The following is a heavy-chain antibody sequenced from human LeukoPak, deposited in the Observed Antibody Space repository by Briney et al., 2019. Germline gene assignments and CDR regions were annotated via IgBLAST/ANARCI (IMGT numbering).Heavy chain of an antibody. V-gene: IGHV1-18*01. J-gene: IGHJ4*02. D-gene: IGHD2-2*01. CDR3: ARVSSRTSCYAFDY. Sequence: VASVKVSCKASGYTFTSYGISWVRQAPGQGLEWMGWISAYNGNTNYAQKLQGRVTMTTDTSTSTAYMELRSLRSDDTAVYYCARVSSRTSCYAFDYWGQGTLVTVSS. CDR1: GYTFTSYG. CDR2: ISAYNGNT.